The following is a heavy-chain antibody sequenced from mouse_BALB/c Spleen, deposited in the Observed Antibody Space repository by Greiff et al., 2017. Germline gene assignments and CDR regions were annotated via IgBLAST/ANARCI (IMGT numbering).Heavy chain of an antibody. Sequence: QVQLKESGAELAKPGASVKMSCKASGYTFTSYWMHWVKQRPGQGLEWIGYINPSTGYTEYNQKFKDKATLTADKSSSTAYMQLSSLTSEDSAVYYCARRRDCDGLFAYWGQGTLVTVSA. CDR1: GYTFTSYW. J-gene: IGHJ3*01. CDR2: INPSTGYT. CDR3: ARRRDCDGLFAY. V-gene: IGHV1-7*01.